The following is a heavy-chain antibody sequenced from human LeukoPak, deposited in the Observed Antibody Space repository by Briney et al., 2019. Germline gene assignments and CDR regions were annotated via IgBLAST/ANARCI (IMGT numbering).Heavy chain of an antibody. V-gene: IGHV3-48*02. CDR1: GFTFSSYS. J-gene: IGHJ4*02. D-gene: IGHD4-23*01. CDR2: IGTSSSTI. Sequence: GGSLRLSCAASGFTFSSYSMNWVRQAPGKGLEWVSYIGTSSSTIYYADSVKGRFTISRDNAENSLYLQMNRLRDEDTAVYYCARHDYGGNSGDYWGQGALVTVSS. CDR3: ARHDYGGNSGDY.